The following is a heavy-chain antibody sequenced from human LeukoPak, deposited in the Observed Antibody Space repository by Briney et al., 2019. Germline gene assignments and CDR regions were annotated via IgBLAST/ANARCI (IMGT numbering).Heavy chain of an antibody. J-gene: IGHJ6*02. Sequence: SETLSLTCAVSGGSISSGGYSWSWIRQRPGKGLEWIGYIYHSGSTYYNPSLKSRVTISVDRSKNQFSLKLSSVTAADTAVYYCARGVDRITMVRGVREYYYYGMDVWGQGTTVTVSS. D-gene: IGHD3-10*01. CDR3: ARGVDRITMVRGVREYYYYGMDV. CDR1: GGSISSGGYS. CDR2: IYHSGST. V-gene: IGHV4-30-2*01.